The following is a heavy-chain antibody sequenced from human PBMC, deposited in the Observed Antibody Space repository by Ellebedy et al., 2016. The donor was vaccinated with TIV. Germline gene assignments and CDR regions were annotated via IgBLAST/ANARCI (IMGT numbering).Heavy chain of an antibody. V-gene: IGHV3-30-3*01. Sequence: GESLKISCAASGFNFGTYDMHWVRQAPGKGLEWVAYFSYDGNKEYYGDSVKGRFTISRDNSGNTLFVQMNSLRPEDTAVYYCAREGKYLEFDSWGQGALVTVSS. J-gene: IGHJ4*02. CDR3: AREGKYLEFDS. CDR2: FSYDGNKE. CDR1: GFNFGTYD. D-gene: IGHD2/OR15-2a*01.